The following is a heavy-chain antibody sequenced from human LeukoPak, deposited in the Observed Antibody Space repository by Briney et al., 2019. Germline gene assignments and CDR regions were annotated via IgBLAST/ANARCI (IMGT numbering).Heavy chain of an antibody. J-gene: IGHJ3*02. Sequence: GGSLRLSCTASGFTFGDYAMSWVRQAPGKGLEWVGFIRSKAYGGTTEYAASVKGRFTISRDDSKSIAYLQMNSLKTEDTAVYYCTRGLRYFDWLFRDQDDGTFDIWGQETMVTVSS. CDR2: IRSKAYGGTT. V-gene: IGHV3-49*04. CDR1: GFTFGDYA. CDR3: TRGLRYFDWLFRDQDDGTFDI. D-gene: IGHD3-9*01.